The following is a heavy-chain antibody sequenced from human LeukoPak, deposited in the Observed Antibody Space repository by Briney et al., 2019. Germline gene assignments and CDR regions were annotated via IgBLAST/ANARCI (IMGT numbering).Heavy chain of an antibody. CDR3: ARDLARITMIVAHPGDAFDI. CDR1: GFTFSDYY. D-gene: IGHD3-22*01. CDR2: ISSSGSTI. Sequence: PGGSLRLSCAASGFTFSDYYMTWIRQAPGKGLEWVSYISSSGSTIYYADSVKGRFTISRDNAKNSLYLQMNSLRAEDTAVYYCARDLARITMIVAHPGDAFDIWGQGTMVTVSS. J-gene: IGHJ3*02. V-gene: IGHV3-11*04.